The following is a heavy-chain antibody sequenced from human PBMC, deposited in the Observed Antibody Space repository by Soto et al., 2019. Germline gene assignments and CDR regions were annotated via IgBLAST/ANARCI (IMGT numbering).Heavy chain of an antibody. Sequence: ASVKVSCKASGYTFTSYGISWVRQAPGQGLEWMGWISAYNGNTNYAQKLQGRVTMTTDTSTSTAYMELRSLRAEDTAVYYCAKPYGDLLAGHFDYWGQGTLVTVSS. CDR2: ISAYNGNT. J-gene: IGHJ4*02. V-gene: IGHV1-18*01. CDR1: GYTFTSYG. D-gene: IGHD4-17*01. CDR3: AKPYGDLLAGHFDY.